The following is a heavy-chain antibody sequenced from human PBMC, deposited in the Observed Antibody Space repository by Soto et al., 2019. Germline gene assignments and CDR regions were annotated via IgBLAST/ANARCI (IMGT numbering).Heavy chain of an antibody. D-gene: IGHD6-19*01. CDR2: ISGSGGST. Sequence: EVQLLESGGGLVQPRGSLRLSCAASGFTFSSYAMRWVRQAPVKGLEWGSAISGSGGSTYYADSVKGRFTISRDNSQNTLYLQMNSLRAEDAAVYYCARRGSGSYYDSWGQGTLVTVSS. V-gene: IGHV3-23*01. CDR1: GFTFSSYA. J-gene: IGHJ4*02. CDR3: ARRGSGSYYDS.